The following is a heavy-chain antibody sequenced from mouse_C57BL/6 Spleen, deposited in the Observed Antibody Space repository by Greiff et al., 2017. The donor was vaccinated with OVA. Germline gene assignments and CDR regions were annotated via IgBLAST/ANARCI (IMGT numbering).Heavy chain of an antibody. CDR3: ARDYGSFLDY. Sequence: EVHLVESGGGLVKPGGSLKLSCAASGFTFSDYGMHWVRQAPEKGLEWVAYISRGSSTIYYADTVKGRFTISRDNTKNTLFLQMTSLRSEDTAMYYCARDYGSFLDYWGQGTTLTVSS. CDR2: ISRGSSTI. V-gene: IGHV5-17*01. CDR1: GFTFSDYG. D-gene: IGHD1-1*01. J-gene: IGHJ2*01.